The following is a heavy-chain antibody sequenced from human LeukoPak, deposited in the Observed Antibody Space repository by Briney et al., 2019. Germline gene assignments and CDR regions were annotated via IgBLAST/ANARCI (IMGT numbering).Heavy chain of an antibody. Sequence: ASVKVSCKASGYTFTNYYMHWVRQAPGQGLEWMGIINPSGGSTSYAQKFQGRVTMTRDTSTSTVYMELSSLRSEDTAVYYCARTAGQQLIFSQLYYYYYMDVWGKGTTVTVSS. V-gene: IGHV1-46*01. CDR2: INPSGGST. CDR3: ARTAGQQLIFSQLYYYYYMDV. CDR1: GYTFTNYY. J-gene: IGHJ6*03. D-gene: IGHD6-13*01.